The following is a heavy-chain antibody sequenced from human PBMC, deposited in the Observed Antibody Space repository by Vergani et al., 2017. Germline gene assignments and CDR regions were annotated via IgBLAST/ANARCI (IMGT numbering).Heavy chain of an antibody. V-gene: IGHV3-23*01. CDR1: GFTFSSYA. CDR2: ISGSGVST. CDR3: AKAYSSGWYYFDY. D-gene: IGHD6-19*01. J-gene: IGHJ4*02. Sequence: EVQLLESGGGLVQPGGSLRLSCAASGFTFSSYAMSWVRQAPGKGLEWVSAISGSGVSTYYADSVKGRFTISRDNSKNTLYLQMNSRRAEDTAVYYCAKAYSSGWYYFDYGGQGTLVTVSS.